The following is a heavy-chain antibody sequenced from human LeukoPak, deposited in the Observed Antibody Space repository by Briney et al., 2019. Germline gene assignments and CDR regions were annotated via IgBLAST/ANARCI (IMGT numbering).Heavy chain of an antibody. CDR3: AREQISPSSSWHDAFDI. D-gene: IGHD6-13*01. V-gene: IGHV1-46*01. Sequence: ASVKVSCKASGYTFTSYYMHWVRQAPGQGLEWMGIINPSGGSTSYAQKFQGRVTMTRDTSTSTVYMELSSLRSEDTAVYYCAREQISPSSSWHDAFDIWGQGTMVTVSS. CDR1: GYTFTSYY. J-gene: IGHJ3*02. CDR2: INPSGGST.